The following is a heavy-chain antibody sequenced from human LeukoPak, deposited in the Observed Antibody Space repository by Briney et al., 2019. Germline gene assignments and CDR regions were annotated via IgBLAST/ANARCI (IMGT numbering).Heavy chain of an antibody. J-gene: IGHJ4*02. V-gene: IGHV4-61*01. CDR2: ISFSGST. CDR1: GGSVNSGSYY. CDR3: ARGGPRLVSTVGY. Sequence: SETLSLTCTVSGGSVNSGSYYRSWIRQPPGKRLEWIGYISFSGSTNYNPSLKSRVTISVDTSKNQFSLKLSSVTAADTAVYYCARGGPRLVSTVGYWGQGTLVTVSS. D-gene: IGHD6-19*01.